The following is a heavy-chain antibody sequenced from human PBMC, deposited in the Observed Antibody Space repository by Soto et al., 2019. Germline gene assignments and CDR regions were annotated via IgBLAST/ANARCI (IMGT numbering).Heavy chain of an antibody. D-gene: IGHD3-22*01. V-gene: IGHV4-4*02. CDR1: DGSISRNNW. CDR3: ARTSYYDSTGYYNMDV. CDR2: IHHSEST. J-gene: IGHJ6*02. Sequence: PSGTLSLTCAIPDGSISRNNWWTWVRQSPGKGLEWIGEIHHSESTNYNPSLNSRVTISVDKSKNQFSLKLTSVTAADTADYYCARTSYYDSTGYYNMDVWGQGTTVT.